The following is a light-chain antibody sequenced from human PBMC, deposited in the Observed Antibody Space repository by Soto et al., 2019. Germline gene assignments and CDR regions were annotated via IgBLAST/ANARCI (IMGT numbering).Light chain of an antibody. CDR1: SSDVGGYNY. CDR2: EVS. CDR3: SSYAGSSNV. J-gene: IGLJ1*01. Sequence: QSALTQPASVSGSPGQSITISCTGISSDVGGYNYVSWYQQHPDKAPKLMIYEVSNRPSGVSGRFSGSKSGDTASLTISGLQAEDEADYYCSSYAGSSNVFGTGTKVTVL. V-gene: IGLV2-14*01.